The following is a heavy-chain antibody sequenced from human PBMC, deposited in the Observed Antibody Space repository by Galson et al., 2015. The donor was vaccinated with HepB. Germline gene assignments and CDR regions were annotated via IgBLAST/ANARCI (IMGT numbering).Heavy chain of an antibody. J-gene: IGHJ6*02. V-gene: IGHV4-61*02. CDR3: ATSELRPGGYYYYDMDV. D-gene: IGHD4-23*01. Sequence: TLSLTCTVSGGSVSSGSYYCSWIRQPAGKGLEWIGRKYASGSTHYSASLKSRVTISIDMSKNQCSLKVTSVTAADTAVYYCATSELRPGGYYYYDMDVWGQGTTVTV. CDR2: KYASGST. CDR1: GGSVSSGSYY.